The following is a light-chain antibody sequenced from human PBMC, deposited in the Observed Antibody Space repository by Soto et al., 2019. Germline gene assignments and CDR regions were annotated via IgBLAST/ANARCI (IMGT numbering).Light chain of an antibody. J-gene: IGLJ2*01. CDR2: DVS. CDR1: RSDIGAYNF. V-gene: IGLV2-14*01. CDR3: SSYAGSSTLVV. Sequence: QSALTQPASVSGSPGQSITISCTGTRSDIGAYNFVSWYQQHPGKAPKLMIYDVSIRPSGVSHRFYGSKSGNTASLTISGLQAEDEADYYCSSYAGSSTLVVFGGGTKLTVL.